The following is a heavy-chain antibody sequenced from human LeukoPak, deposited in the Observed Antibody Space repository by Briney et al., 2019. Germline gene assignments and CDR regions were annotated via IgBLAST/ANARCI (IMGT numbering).Heavy chain of an antibody. CDR2: IWYDGSNK. J-gene: IGHJ4*02. V-gene: IGHV3-33*01. D-gene: IGHD5-12*01. CDR3: ARDGRSGYDYLGGY. CDR1: GFTFSSYG. Sequence: PGGSLRLSCAASGFTFSSYGMHWVRQAPGKGLEWVAVIWYDGSNKYYADSVKGRFTISRDNSKNTLYLQMNSLRAEDTAVYYCARDGRSGYDYLGGYWGQGTLVTVSS.